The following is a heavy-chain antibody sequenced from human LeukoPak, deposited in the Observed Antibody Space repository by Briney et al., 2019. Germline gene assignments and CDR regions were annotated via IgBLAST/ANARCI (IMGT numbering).Heavy chain of an antibody. CDR2: FYWDDDR. CDR1: GFSLTTSGEG. CDR3: AHVSQSIYCSGITCYSGPFDY. Sequence: SGPTLVKPTQTLTLTCTFSGFSLTTSGEGVGWIRQPPGKALEWLGVFYWDDDRRYRPSLKTRLTITKDTSKDQVVLTMTNMDPVDIATYYCAHVSQSIYCSGITCYSGPFDYWGQGTLVTVSS. V-gene: IGHV2-5*02. D-gene: IGHD2-15*01. J-gene: IGHJ4*02.